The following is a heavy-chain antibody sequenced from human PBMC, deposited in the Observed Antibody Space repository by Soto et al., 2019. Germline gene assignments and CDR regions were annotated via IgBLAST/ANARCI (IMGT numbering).Heavy chain of an antibody. D-gene: IGHD1-1*01. CDR3: ARGTTSDWNDVGY. J-gene: IGHJ4*02. V-gene: IGHV4-34*01. CDR2: INHSGST. CDR1: GGSFSGYY. Sequence: TSETLSLTCAVYGGSFSGYYWSWIRQPPGKGLEWIGEINHSGSTNYNPSLKSRVTISVDTSKNQFSLKLSSVTAADTAVYYCARGTTSDWNDVGYWGQGTLVTVSS.